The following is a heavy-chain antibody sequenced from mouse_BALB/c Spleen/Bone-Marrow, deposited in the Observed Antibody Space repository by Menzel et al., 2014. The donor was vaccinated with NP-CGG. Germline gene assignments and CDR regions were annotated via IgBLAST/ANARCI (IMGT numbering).Heavy chain of an antibody. D-gene: IGHD2-14*01. CDR2: VDPYNGGT. CDR3: AREGSTTEVDYGLDY. Sequence: EVQLQQSGPELVKPGASVKVSCKASGYTFTSYNMYWVKQSHGKSLEWIGYVDPYNGGTNYNQKFKGKATLTVDKSSNTAYMHLNSLTSEDSAVYYCAREGSTTEVDYGLDYWGPGTAVTVSS. CDR1: GYTFTSYN. J-gene: IGHJ4*01. V-gene: IGHV1S135*01.